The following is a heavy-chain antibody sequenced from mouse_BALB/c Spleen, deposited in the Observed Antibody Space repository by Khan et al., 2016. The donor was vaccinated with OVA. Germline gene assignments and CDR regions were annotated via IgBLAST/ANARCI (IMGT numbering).Heavy chain of an antibody. V-gene: IGHV2-6-5*01. CDR1: GFSLTDYG. CDR3: AKADYGSSSFDY. Sequence: QVQLKESGPGLVAPSQSLSITCTVSGFSLTDYGVSWIRQPPGKGLEWLGAIWGGGSTYYNSALKSRLSISKDNSKSQVFLKMNSLQIDDTAMYYCAKADYGSSSFDYWGQGTTLTVSS. CDR2: IWGGGST. D-gene: IGHD1-1*01. J-gene: IGHJ2*01.